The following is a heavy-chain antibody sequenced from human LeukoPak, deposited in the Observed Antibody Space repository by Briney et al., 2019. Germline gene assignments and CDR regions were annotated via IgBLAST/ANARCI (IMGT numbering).Heavy chain of an antibody. CDR2: ISSSSSYI. CDR3: ARDQAAAGTVDY. CDR1: GFTFGSYS. V-gene: IGHV3-21*01. J-gene: IGHJ4*02. Sequence: GGSLRLSCAASGFTFGSYSMNWVRQAPGKGLEWVSSISSSSSYIYYADSVKGRFTISRDNAKNSLYLQMNSLRAEDTAVYYCARDQAAAGTVDYWGQGTLVTVPS. D-gene: IGHD6-13*01.